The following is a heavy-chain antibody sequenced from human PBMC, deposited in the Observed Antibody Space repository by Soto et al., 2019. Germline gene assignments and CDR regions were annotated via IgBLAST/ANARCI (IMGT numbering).Heavy chain of an antibody. CDR2: IYYSGST. V-gene: IGHV4-59*01. Sequence: SETLSLTCTVSGGSISSYYWSWIRQPPGKGLEWIGYIYYSGSTNYNPSLKSRVTISVDTSKNQFSLKLSSVTAADTAVYYCARDDSSSGMGYWGQGTLVTVSS. CDR1: GGSISSYY. J-gene: IGHJ4*02. CDR3: ARDDSSSGMGY. D-gene: IGHD6-6*01.